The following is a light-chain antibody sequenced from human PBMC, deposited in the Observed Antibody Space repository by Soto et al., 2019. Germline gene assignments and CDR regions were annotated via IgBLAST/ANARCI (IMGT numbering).Light chain of an antibody. CDR1: SSNIGAGYD. CDR2: GNK. V-gene: IGLV1-40*01. Sequence: QSVLTRPPSVSGAPGQRVTISCIGSSSNIGAGYDVHWYQHLPGTAPKLLIYGNKNRPSGVPDRFSGSKSGTSASLAITGLQAEDEADYYCQSYDNSLSVLYVFGTGTKVTVL. J-gene: IGLJ1*01. CDR3: QSYDNSLSVLYV.